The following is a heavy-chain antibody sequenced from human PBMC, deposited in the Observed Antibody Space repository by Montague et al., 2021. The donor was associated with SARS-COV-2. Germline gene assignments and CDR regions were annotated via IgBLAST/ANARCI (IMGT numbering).Heavy chain of an antibody. CDR3: ARETRAYCSGGSCPPGWFDP. V-gene: IGHV4-39*07. Sequence: SETLSLTCTVSGGSISSSSYYWGWIRQPPGKGLEWIGSIYYSGSTYYNPSLKSRVTISVDTSKNQFSLKLSSVTAADTAVYYCARETRAYCSGGSCPPGWFDPGGQGTLVTVSS. J-gene: IGHJ5*02. D-gene: IGHD2-15*01. CDR1: GGSISSSSYY. CDR2: IYYSGST.